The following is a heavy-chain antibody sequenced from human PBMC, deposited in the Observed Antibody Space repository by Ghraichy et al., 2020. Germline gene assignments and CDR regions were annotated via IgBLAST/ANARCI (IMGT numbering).Heavy chain of an antibody. Sequence: GGSLRLSCAASGFNVSSKYMSWVRQAPGKGLEWVSVIDTDGDTYYADSVKGRFTISRDNPKNSVNLQMNSLRDEDTAVYYCASDSASGWYRGSLDYWGQGTLVTVSS. V-gene: IGHV3-53*01. CDR2: IDTDGDT. D-gene: IGHD6-19*01. CDR3: ASDSASGWYRGSLDY. J-gene: IGHJ4*02. CDR1: GFNVSSKY.